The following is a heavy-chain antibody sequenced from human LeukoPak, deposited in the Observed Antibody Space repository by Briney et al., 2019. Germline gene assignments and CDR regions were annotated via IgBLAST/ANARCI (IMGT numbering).Heavy chain of an antibody. CDR2: ISSSSRFI. CDR3: ARDSRQLVGGGNFDY. CDR1: GFTFSTSG. D-gene: IGHD6-6*01. V-gene: IGHV3-21*01. J-gene: IGHJ4*02. Sequence: GGPLRLSCAASGFTFSTSGMNWVRQAPGKGLEWVSSISSSSRFIYYADSVKGRFTISRDNTRNSLYLQMNSLRAEDTAVYYCARDSRQLVGGGNFDYWGQGTLVTVSS.